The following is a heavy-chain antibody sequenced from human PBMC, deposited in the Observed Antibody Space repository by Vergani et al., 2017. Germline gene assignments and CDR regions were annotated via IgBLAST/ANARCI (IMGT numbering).Heavy chain of an antibody. CDR2: INWNSDSI. CDR3: AKDVTYYDILTGYPEYYYGMDV. Sequence: EVQLVESGGGLVQPGRSLRLSCAASGFTFDDYAMHWVRQAPGKGLEWVSGINWNSDSIAYADSVKGRFTISRDNAKNSLYLQMNSLRAEDTALYYCAKDVTYYDILTGYPEYYYGMDVWGQGTTVTVSS. V-gene: IGHV3-9*01. J-gene: IGHJ6*02. CDR1: GFTFDDYA. D-gene: IGHD3-9*01.